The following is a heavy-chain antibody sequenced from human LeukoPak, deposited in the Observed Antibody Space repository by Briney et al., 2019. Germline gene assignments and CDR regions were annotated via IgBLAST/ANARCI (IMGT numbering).Heavy chain of an antibody. Sequence: ASVKVSCKASGYTFTGYYMHWVRQAPGQGLEWMGWINPNSGGTNYAQKFQGRVTMTRDTSISTAYMELSRLRSDDTAVYYCARDRIAIKWLRFRGGFDYWGQETLVTVSS. CDR2: INPNSGGT. V-gene: IGHV1-2*02. D-gene: IGHD5-12*01. CDR1: GYTFTGYY. J-gene: IGHJ4*02. CDR3: ARDRIAIKWLRFRGGFDY.